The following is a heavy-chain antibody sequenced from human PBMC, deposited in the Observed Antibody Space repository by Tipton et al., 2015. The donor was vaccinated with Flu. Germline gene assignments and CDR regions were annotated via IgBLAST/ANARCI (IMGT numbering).Heavy chain of an antibody. J-gene: IGHJ4*02. CDR3: ARHTGDSVRGVIDY. Sequence: TLSLTCTISGHSISSDHYWGWVRRPPGKGLEWIGTIYHSGTTYYNPSLKNRLTISADTSKNQFSLRLSSVTAADTAVYYCARHTGDSVRGVIDYWGQGTLVTVSS. CDR2: IYHSGTT. D-gene: IGHD3-10*02. V-gene: IGHV4-38-2*02. CDR1: GHSISSDHY.